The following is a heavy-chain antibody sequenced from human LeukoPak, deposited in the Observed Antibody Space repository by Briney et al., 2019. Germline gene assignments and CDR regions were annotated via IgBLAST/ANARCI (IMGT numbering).Heavy chain of an antibody. V-gene: IGHV3-48*04. Sequence: GGSLRLSCTASGFTFSTNSMNWVRQAPGMGLEWVSYIGGRSAAIYYADSVKGRFTISRDNAKNSLYLQMNSLRAEDTAVYYCARARAAHPYYFDYWGRGTLVAVSS. CDR2: IGGRSAAI. CDR1: GFTFSTNS. CDR3: ARARAAHPYYFDY. J-gene: IGHJ4*02. D-gene: IGHD6-6*01.